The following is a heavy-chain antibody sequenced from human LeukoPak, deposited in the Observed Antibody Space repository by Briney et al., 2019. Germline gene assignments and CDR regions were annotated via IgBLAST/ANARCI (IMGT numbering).Heavy chain of an antibody. D-gene: IGHD6-13*01. CDR2: IKQDGSEK. CDR3: ARVAAAVPDQ. J-gene: IGHJ5*02. Sequence: RSGGSLRLSCAASGFTFTTYWMSWVRQAPGKGLEWVANIKQDGSEKYYMDSVKGRFTISRDNAKNSLYLQMSSLRAEDTAVYYCARVAAAVPDQWGRGTLVTVSS. V-gene: IGHV3-7*04. CDR1: GFTFTTYW.